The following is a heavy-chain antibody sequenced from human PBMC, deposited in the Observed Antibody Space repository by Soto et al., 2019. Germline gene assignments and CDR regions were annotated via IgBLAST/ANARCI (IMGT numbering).Heavy chain of an antibody. V-gene: IGHV3-30*03. J-gene: IGHJ6*02. CDR1: GFTFSSYG. Sequence: GGSLRLSCAASGFTFSSYGMHWVRQAPGKGLEWVAVISYDGSNKYYADSVKGRFTISRDNSKNTLYLQMNSLRAEDTAVYYCALAAEYYYYGMDVWGQGTTVTVSS. CDR3: ALAAEYYYYGMDV. D-gene: IGHD6-13*01. CDR2: ISYDGSNK.